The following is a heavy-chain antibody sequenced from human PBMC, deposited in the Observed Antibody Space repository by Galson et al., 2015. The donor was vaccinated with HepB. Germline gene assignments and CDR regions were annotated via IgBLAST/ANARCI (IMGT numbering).Heavy chain of an antibody. Sequence: SLRLSCAASRFTFTNYGMHWVRQAPGKGLEWVAVIWSDGSDKYYADSVKGRFTISRDISKNTLYLQMNSLRAEDTAVYYCVRVPTYYYDGSGLSNCGMDVWGQGTTVTVSS. J-gene: IGHJ6*02. CDR1: RFTFTNYG. CDR3: VRVPTYYYDGSGLSNCGMDV. D-gene: IGHD3-22*01. CDR2: IWSDGSDK. V-gene: IGHV3-33*08.